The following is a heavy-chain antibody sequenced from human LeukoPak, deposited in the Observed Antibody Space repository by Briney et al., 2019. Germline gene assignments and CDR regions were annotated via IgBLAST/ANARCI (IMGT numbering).Heavy chain of an antibody. Sequence: SETLSLTCTVSGYSISSSYYWGWIRQPPGKGLEWIGSIYHSGSTYYNPSLKSRVTISVETSKNQFSLKLSSVTAADTAVYYCARAVVVAATLVNYYYMDVWGKGTTVTVSS. D-gene: IGHD2-15*01. CDR2: IYHSGST. J-gene: IGHJ6*03. CDR1: GYSISSSYY. CDR3: ARAVVVAATLVNYYYMDV. V-gene: IGHV4-38-2*02.